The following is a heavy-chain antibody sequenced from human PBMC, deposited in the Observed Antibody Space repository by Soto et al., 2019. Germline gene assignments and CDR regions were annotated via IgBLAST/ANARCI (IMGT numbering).Heavy chain of an antibody. V-gene: IGHV1-69*01. CDR1: GCTFSSYA. CDR2: IIPFFGTA. J-gene: IGHJ3*02. CDR3: ARSDSSGYHAFDI. Sequence: QVPLVQSGAEVRTPGSSVKVSCNASGCTFSSYAISWVRQAPGQGLEWMGGIIPFFGTANYAQKFQGRVTITAAESTRTAYMELSSLRSEDTAVYYCARSDSSGYHAFDIWGQGTMVTVSS. D-gene: IGHD3-22*01.